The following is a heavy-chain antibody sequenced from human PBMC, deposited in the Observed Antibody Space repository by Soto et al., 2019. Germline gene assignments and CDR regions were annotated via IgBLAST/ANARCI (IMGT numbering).Heavy chain of an antibody. CDR1: GYTLTELS. V-gene: IGHV1-24*01. D-gene: IGHD3-10*01. CDR2: FDPEDGET. CDR3: ATMVRGVTRYYYYYTDV. J-gene: IGHJ6*03. Sequence: ASVKVSCKVSGYTLTELSMHWVRQAPGKRLEWMGGFDPEDGETIYAQKFQGRVTMTEDTSTDTAYMELSSLRSEDTAVYYCATMVRGVTRYYYYYTDVWGKGTTVTVSS.